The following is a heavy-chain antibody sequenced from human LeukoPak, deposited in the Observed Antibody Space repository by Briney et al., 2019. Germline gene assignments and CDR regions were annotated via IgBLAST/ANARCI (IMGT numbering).Heavy chain of an antibody. V-gene: IGHV1-69*13. J-gene: IGHJ6*02. CDR1: GGTFSSYA. Sequence: SAKVSCKASGGTFSSYAISWVRQAPGQGLEWMGGIIPIFGTANYAQKFQGRVTITADESTSTAYMELSSLRSEDTAVYYCAFTFVHRSLYYYYGMDVWGQGTTVTVSS. D-gene: IGHD3-16*01. CDR3: AFTFVHRSLYYYYGMDV. CDR2: IIPIFGTA.